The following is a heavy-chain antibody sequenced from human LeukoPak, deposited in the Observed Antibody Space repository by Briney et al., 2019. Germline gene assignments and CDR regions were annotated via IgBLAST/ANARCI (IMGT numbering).Heavy chain of an antibody. Sequence: GSSVKVSCKASGGTFSSYAISWVRQAPGQGLEWMGGIIPIFGTADYAQKFQGRVTITADESTSTAYMELSSLRSEDTAVYYCARGPARIVIVVVPAASHWGQGTLVTVSA. CDR1: GGTFSSYA. D-gene: IGHD2-2*01. CDR3: ARGPARIVIVVVPAASH. CDR2: IIPIFGTA. J-gene: IGHJ4*02. V-gene: IGHV1-69*01.